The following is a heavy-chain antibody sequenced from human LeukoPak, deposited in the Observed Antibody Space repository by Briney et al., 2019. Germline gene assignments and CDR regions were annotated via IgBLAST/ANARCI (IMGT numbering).Heavy chain of an antibody. V-gene: IGHV4-34*01. CDR1: GGSFSGYY. CDR2: INHSGST. D-gene: IGHD2-2*01. Sequence: SETLSLTCAVYGGSFSGYYWSWIRQPPGKGLEWIGEINHSGSTNYNPSLKSRVTISVDTSKNQFSLKLSSVTAADTAVYYCARDRRSTSLRGIDPWGQGTLVTVSS. CDR3: ARDRRSTSLRGIDP. J-gene: IGHJ5*02.